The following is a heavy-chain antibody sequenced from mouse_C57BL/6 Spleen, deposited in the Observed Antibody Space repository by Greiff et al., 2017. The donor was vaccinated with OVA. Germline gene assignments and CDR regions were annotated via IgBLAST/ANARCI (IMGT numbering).Heavy chain of an antibody. J-gene: IGHJ3*01. Sequence: QVQLQQPGAELVKPGASVKMSCKASGYTFTSYWITWVKQRPGQGLEWIGDIYPGSGSPKYNEKLKSKATLTVDTSSSTAYMQLSSLTSEDSAVYYCARRDYDGFAYWGQGTLVTVSA. CDR3: ARRDYDGFAY. D-gene: IGHD2-4*01. CDR1: GYTFTSYW. CDR2: IYPGSGSP. V-gene: IGHV1-55*01.